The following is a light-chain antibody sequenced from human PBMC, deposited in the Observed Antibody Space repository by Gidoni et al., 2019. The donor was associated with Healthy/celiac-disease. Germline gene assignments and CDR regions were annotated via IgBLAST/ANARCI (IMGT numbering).Light chain of an antibody. CDR3: QQYVNLPFT. V-gene: IGKV1-33*01. Sequence: DIQMNKYPSSLSASVGDRVTITCQARQDISNYLNWYQQKPGKAPKLLIYDASNFETGVPSRFSGSGSGTDFTFTISSLQPEDIATYYCQQYVNLPFTFGPGTKVDIK. J-gene: IGKJ3*01. CDR1: QDISNY. CDR2: DAS.